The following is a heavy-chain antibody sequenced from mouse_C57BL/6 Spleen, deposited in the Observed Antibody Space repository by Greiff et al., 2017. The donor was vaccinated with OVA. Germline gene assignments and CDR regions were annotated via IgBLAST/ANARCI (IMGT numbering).Heavy chain of an antibody. Sequence: QVQLQQPGAELVRPGSSVKLSCKASGYTFTSYWMHWVKQRPIQGLEWIGNIYPSDSETHYNQKFKDKATLTVDKSSSTAYMQLSSLTSEDSAVYYCARRDYGSSYGYFDVWGTGTTVTVSS. J-gene: IGHJ1*03. CDR3: ARRDYGSSYGYFDV. D-gene: IGHD1-1*01. V-gene: IGHV1-52*01. CDR1: GYTFTSYW. CDR2: IYPSDSET.